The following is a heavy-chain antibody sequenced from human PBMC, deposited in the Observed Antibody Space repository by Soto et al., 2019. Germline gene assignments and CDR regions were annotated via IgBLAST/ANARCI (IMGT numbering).Heavy chain of an antibody. V-gene: IGHV3-30-3*01. D-gene: IGHD3-22*01. CDR3: ASPRAYYYDSSGYYSGFDY. J-gene: IGHJ4*02. CDR2: ISYDGSNK. CDR1: GFTFSSYA. Sequence: QVQLVESGGGVVQPGRSLRLSCAASGFTFSSYAMHWVRQAPGKGLEWVAVISYDGSNKYYADSVKGRFTISRDNSKNTLYLQMNSLRAEDTAVYYCASPRAYYYDSSGYYSGFDYWGQGTLVTVSS.